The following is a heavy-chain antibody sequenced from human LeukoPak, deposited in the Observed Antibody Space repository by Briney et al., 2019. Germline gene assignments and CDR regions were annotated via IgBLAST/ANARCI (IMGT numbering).Heavy chain of an antibody. Sequence: PGGSLRLSCAASGFTFSSYSMNWVRQAPGKGLEWVSSIGSSSSYIYYADSVKGRFTISRDNAKNSLYLQMNSLRAEDTAVYYCARDLWFGELLRFDWFDPWGQGTLVTVSS. V-gene: IGHV3-21*01. D-gene: IGHD3-10*01. CDR1: GFTFSSYS. J-gene: IGHJ5*02. CDR2: IGSSSSYI. CDR3: ARDLWFGELLRFDWFDP.